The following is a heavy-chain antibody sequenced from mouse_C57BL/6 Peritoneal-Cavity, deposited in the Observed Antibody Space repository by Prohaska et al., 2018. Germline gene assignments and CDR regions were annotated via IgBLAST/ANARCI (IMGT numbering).Heavy chain of an antibody. D-gene: IGHD1-1*01. J-gene: IGHJ2*01. CDR2: IWSGGST. Sequence: GKGLEWQGVIWSGGSTDYNAAFISGLSISKDNSKSQVFFKMNSLQADDTAIYYCARGGVANYYFDYWGQGTTLTVSS. V-gene: IGHV2-2*01. CDR3: ARGGVANYYFDY.